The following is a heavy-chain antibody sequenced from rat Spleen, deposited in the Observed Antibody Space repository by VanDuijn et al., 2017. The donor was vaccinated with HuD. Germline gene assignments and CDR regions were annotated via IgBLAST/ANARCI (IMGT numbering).Heavy chain of an antibody. CDR2: ISYGDSSGHSST. D-gene: IGHD4-3*01. Sequence: EVQLVESGGGLVQPGGSLRLSCVASGLTFNNYWMTWIRQAPTKGLEWVATISYGDSSGHSSTYYGDSVKGRFTISRDNAKSTLYLQMNSLRSEDTATYYCARHNSGYGVMDAWGQGASVTVSS. CDR3: ARHNSGYGVMDA. CDR1: GLTFNNYW. V-gene: IGHV5-31*01. J-gene: IGHJ4*01.